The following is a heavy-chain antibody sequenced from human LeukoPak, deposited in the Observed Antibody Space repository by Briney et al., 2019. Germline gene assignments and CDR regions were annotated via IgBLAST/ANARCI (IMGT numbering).Heavy chain of an antibody. J-gene: IGHJ6*03. CDR2: INHSGST. CDR3: RGWTRRREYYYYYLDV. D-gene: IGHD2-15*01. CDR1: VGSFSGYY. V-gene: IGHV4-34*01. Sequence: SETLSLTCALYVGSFSGYYWSWIRQPPGKGLEWIWEINHSGSTEYYASLKSRVTISVDTTKNQFSLKLSSVTAADTAVYYCRGWTRRREYYYYYLDVWGKGTTVTVSS.